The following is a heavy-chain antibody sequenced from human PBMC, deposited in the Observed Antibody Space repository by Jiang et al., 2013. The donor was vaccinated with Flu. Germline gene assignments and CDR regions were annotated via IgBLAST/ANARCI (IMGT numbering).Heavy chain of an antibody. V-gene: IGHV1-2*02. CDR2: INPNSGGT. Sequence: SGAEVKKPGASVKVSCKASGYTFTGYYMHWVRQAPGQGLEWMGWINPNSGGTNYAQKFQGRVTMTRDTSISTAYMELSRLRSDDTAVYYCARDKFDSSGYYYVGWFDPWGQGTLVTVSS. CDR1: GYTFTGYY. D-gene: IGHD3-22*01. J-gene: IGHJ5*02. CDR3: ARDKFDSSGYYYVGWFDP.